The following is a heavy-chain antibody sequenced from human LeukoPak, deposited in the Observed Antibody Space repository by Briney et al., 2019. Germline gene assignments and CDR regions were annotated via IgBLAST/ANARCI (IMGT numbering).Heavy chain of an antibody. D-gene: IGHD5-24*01. CDR3: ARGGEMATIFDY. V-gene: IGHV1-69*05. CDR2: IIPILGTA. CDR1: GGTFSSYA. J-gene: IGHJ4*02. Sequence: SVKVSCKASGGTFSSYAISWVRQAPGQGLEWMGGIIPILGTANYAQKFQGRVTITTDESTSTAYMELSSLRSEDTAVYYCARGGEMATIFDYWGQGTLVTVSS.